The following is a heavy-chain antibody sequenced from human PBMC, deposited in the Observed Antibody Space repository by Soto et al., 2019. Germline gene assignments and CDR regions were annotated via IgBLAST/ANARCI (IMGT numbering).Heavy chain of an antibody. CDR3: ARLSYYDTSGHTDYFDY. CDR2: MNPNSGNT. V-gene: IGHV1-8*01. CDR1: GYTFTSYD. Sequence: QVQLVQSGAEVKKPGASVKVSCKASGYTFTSYDINWVREATGQGLEWMGWMNPNSGNTGYAQKFQGRVTMTRNTSISTAYMQMSSLRSEDTAVYYCARLSYYDTSGHTDYFDYWGQGTLVTVSS. J-gene: IGHJ4*02. D-gene: IGHD3-22*01.